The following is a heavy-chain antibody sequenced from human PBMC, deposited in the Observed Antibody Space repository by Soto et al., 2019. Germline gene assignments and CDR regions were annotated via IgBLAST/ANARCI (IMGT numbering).Heavy chain of an antibody. V-gene: IGHV4-34*01. J-gene: IGHJ3*02. CDR1: GGSFIGYY. CDR3: SRRRERWLVDAFDM. Sequence: SETLSLTCAVYGGSFIGYYCSWIRQLPEKGLEWIGEINHSVTTNYNPSLKSRVTISADTSKDHFSLKLASVTAADTAVYFCSRRRERWLVDAFDMWGQGTMVTVSS. D-gene: IGHD6-19*01. CDR2: INHSVTT.